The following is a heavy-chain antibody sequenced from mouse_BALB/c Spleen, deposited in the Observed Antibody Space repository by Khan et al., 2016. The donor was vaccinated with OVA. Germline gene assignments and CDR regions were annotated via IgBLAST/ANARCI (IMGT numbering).Heavy chain of an antibody. Sequence: EVQLQESGPDLVKPSQSLSLTCTVTGYSITSGYSWHWIRQFPGNKLEWMGYIYYSGKTNYNPSLKSRISITRATSKNQFFLQLNSVTTEDTATYYCARSGTTVVAYWYFDVWGAGTTVTVSS. D-gene: IGHD1-1*01. CDR1: GYSITSGYS. V-gene: IGHV3-1*02. J-gene: IGHJ1*01. CDR2: IYYSGKT. CDR3: ARSGTTVVAYWYFDV.